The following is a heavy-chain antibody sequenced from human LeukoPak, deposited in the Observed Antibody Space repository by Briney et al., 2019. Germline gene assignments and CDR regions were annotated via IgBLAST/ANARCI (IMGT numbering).Heavy chain of an antibody. V-gene: IGHV3-23*01. Sequence: PGGSLRLSCAASGFTFSSYAMSWVRQAPGKGLEWVSAISGSGGSTYYADSVKGRFTISRDNSKNTLYLQMNSLRAEDTAVYYCAKSMERRFQDYYCGMDVWGQGTTVTVSS. J-gene: IGHJ6*02. CDR3: AKSMERRFQDYYCGMDV. CDR1: GFTFSSYA. CDR2: ISGSGGST. D-gene: IGHD1-1*01.